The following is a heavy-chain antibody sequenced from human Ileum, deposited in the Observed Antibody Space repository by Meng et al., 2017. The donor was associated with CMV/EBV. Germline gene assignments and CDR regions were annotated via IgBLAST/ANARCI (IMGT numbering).Heavy chain of an antibody. CDR2: IYPGDSDT. J-gene: IGHJ4*02. Sequence: GGSLRLSCKGSGYSFTSYWIGWVRQMPGKGLEWMGIIYPGDSDTRYSPSFQGQVTISADKSISTAYLQWSSLKASDTAMYYCARVGADYYFDYWGQGTLVTVSS. V-gene: IGHV5-51*01. CDR1: GYSFTSYW. CDR3: ARVGADYYFDY. D-gene: IGHD1-26*01.